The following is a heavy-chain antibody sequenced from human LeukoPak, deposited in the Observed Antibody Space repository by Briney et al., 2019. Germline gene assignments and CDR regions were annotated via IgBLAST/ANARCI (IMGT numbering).Heavy chain of an antibody. CDR1: GGSISSYY. CDR3: ARELSPSRAHDY. CDR2: ISTGGTT. V-gene: IGHV4-4*07. J-gene: IGHJ4*02. Sequence: PSETLSLTCAVSGGSISSYYWSWIRQPAGKGLQWIGRISTGGTTNYNPSLTSRITISVDTSKNQFSLNLTSVTAADTAVYYCARELSPSRAHDYWGQGTLVTVSS. D-gene: IGHD5-24*01.